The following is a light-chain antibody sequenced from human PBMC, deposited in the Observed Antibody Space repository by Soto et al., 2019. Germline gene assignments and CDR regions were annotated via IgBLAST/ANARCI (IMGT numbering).Light chain of an antibody. CDR2: TAS. CDR1: QSINSH. V-gene: IGKV1-39*01. CDR3: QQSYSTPIT. Sequence: DIQMTQSPSSLSASVGDRVTITCRASQSINSHLNWYQQKPGKAPNLLIYTASSLQSGVPSRFSGSGSGTDFTLTISSLQPEDFATYYCQQSYSTPITFGQGTRLE. J-gene: IGKJ5*01.